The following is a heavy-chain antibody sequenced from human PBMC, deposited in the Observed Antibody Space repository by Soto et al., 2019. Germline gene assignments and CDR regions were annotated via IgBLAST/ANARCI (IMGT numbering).Heavy chain of an antibody. D-gene: IGHD4-17*01. CDR2: IYYSGST. V-gene: IGHV4-61*08. CDR3: TRRLGPYGYYGYYYYRMDV. CDR1: GGSINSGDYY. Sequence: SETLSLTCTVSGGSINSGDYYWSWIRQPPGKGLEWIGYIYYSGSTNYNPSLKSRVTISVDTSKNQFSLKLSSVTAADTAVYYCTRRLGPYGYYGYYYYRMDVCRQGITITVS. J-gene: IGHJ6*02.